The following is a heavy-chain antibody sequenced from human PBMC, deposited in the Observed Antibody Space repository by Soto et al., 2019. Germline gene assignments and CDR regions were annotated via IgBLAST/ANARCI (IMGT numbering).Heavy chain of an antibody. CDR3: ARDRLAAAEYYYKYYGMDV. CDR1: GGSISSYY. V-gene: IGHV4-59*01. CDR2: IYYSGST. D-gene: IGHD6-13*01. Sequence: SETLSLTCTVSGGSISSYYWSWIRQPPGKGLEWIGYIYYSGSTNYNPSLKSRVTISVDTSKNQFSLKLSSVTAADTAVYYCARDRLAAAEYYYKYYGMDVWGQGTTVTVSS. J-gene: IGHJ6*02.